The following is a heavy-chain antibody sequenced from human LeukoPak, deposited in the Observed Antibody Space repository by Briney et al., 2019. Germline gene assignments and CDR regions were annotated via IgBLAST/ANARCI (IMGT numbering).Heavy chain of an antibody. Sequence: GGSLRLSCAASGFTFSSYSMNWVRQAPGKGLEWVSSISSSSSYIYYADSVKGRFTISRDNAKNSLYLQMNSLRAEDTAVYYCARDYYDSSGSHWGAFDIWGQGTMVTVSS. CDR2: ISSSSSYI. CDR3: ARDYYDSSGSHWGAFDI. V-gene: IGHV3-21*01. CDR1: GFTFSSYS. D-gene: IGHD3-22*01. J-gene: IGHJ3*02.